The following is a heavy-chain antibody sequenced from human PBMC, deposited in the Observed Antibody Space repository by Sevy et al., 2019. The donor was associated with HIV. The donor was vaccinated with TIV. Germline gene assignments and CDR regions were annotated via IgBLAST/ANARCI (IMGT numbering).Heavy chain of an antibody. D-gene: IGHD6-19*01. CDR1: GGSISSSSYY. J-gene: IGHJ4*02. Sequence: SETLSLTCTVSGGSISSSSYYWGWIRQPPGKGLEWIGGVYYGGGTYYNPSLKTRVTISVDTSKSQFSLKLSAVTAADTAVYYCARHHKGSGLTFDYWGQGTLVTVSS. V-gene: IGHV4-39*01. CDR2: VYYGGGT. CDR3: ARHHKGSGLTFDY.